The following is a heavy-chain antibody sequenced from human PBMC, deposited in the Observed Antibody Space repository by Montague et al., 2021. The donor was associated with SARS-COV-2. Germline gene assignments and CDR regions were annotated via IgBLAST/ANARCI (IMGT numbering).Heavy chain of an antibody. CDR1: GSYLRGYF. J-gene: IGHJ5*02. D-gene: IGHD2-8*01. Sequence: ETLSLTYSVSGSYLRGYFWSWVRQPPGQRLEWIGYILYNGTATYNPALRSRLTMSVDMSRNQFSLELRSMTVTDTAFYYCTRGNGWYQPWGRGTLVTVSS. CDR2: ILYNGTA. CDR3: TRGNGWYQP. V-gene: IGHV4-59*13.